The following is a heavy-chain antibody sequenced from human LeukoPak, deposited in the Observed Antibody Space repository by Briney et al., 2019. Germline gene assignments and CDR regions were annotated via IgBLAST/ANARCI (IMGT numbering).Heavy chain of an antibody. D-gene: IGHD3-10*02. CDR2: ISSDGSNK. J-gene: IGHJ6*04. Sequence: QPGGSLRLSCAASGFTFSNYAMHWVRQAPGKGLEWVAVISSDGSNKYYTDSVKGRFTISRDNAKNSLYLQMNSLRAEDTAVYYCAELGITMIGGVWGKGTTVTISS. CDR1: GFTFSNYA. CDR3: AELGITMIGGV. V-gene: IGHV3-30*18.